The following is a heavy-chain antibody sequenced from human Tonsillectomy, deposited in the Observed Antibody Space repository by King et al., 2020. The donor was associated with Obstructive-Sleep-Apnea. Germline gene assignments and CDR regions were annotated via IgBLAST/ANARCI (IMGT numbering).Heavy chain of an antibody. CDR2: ISSRSDYI. D-gene: IGHD1-14*01. CDR1: GFTFSSYN. CDR3: ARDQGTGYYYYGMDV. J-gene: IGHJ6*02. Sequence: VQLVESGGGLVKPGGSLRLSCAASGFTFSSYNMNWVRQAPGKGLEWVSSISSRSDYIYYADSLKGRFTISRDNAKNSLYLQMTSLRAEDTAVYYCARDQGTGYYYYGMDVWGQGTTVTVSS. V-gene: IGHV3-21*01.